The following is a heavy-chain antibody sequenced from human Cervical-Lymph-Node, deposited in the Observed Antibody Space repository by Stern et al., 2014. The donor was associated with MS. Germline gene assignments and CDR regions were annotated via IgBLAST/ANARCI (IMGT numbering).Heavy chain of an antibody. CDR3: ARDNWKDNWFDP. J-gene: IGHJ5*02. D-gene: IGHD1-20*01. CDR1: GYTFTDNY. CDR2: INPSGGAT. Sequence: VKLVESGAEVTKPGASVKISCMASGYTFTDNYIHWVRQAPGEGLEWLGMINPSGGATKYAQQFQGRVTMTRDKSTSTVYMDLSSLISGDTAVYYCARDNWKDNWFDPWGQGTLVTVSS. V-gene: IGHV1-46*01.